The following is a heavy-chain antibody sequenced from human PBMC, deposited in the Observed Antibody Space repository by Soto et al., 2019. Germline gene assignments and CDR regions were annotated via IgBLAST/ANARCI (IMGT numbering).Heavy chain of an antibody. V-gene: IGHV1-69*06. D-gene: IGHD3-9*01. Sequence: QVQLVQSGAEVKKPGSSVKLSCKVSGGTFISYAISWVRQAPGRGLEWMGGIIPVFGTANYTQQFQGRVTITADKSTSTAYMELSSLRSEDTALYYCARRRVTTYLTAFDYWCQGTLVTVSS. CDR1: GGTFISYA. CDR2: IIPVFGTA. CDR3: ARRRVTTYLTAFDY. J-gene: IGHJ4*02.